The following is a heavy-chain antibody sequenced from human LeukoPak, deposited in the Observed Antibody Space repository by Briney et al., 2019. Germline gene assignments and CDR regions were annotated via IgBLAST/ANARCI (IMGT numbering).Heavy chain of an antibody. Sequence: ASVKVSFKASGDTFTSYGSSWVRQAPGQGLEGMGWISAYNGNTNYAQKLQGRVNMIKETSTSTAYMELRSLRSDDTAVYYCASPPTQGGGSGSYSFQHWGQGTLVTVSS. CDR3: ASPPTQGGGSGSYSFQH. J-gene: IGHJ1*01. V-gene: IGHV1-18*01. D-gene: IGHD3-10*01. CDR1: GDTFTSYG. CDR2: ISAYNGNT.